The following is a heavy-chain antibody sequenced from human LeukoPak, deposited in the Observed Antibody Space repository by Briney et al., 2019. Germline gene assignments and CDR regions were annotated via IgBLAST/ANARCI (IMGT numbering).Heavy chain of an antibody. CDR3: ARDGRGGYNPFDY. V-gene: IGHV4-59*12. J-gene: IGHJ4*02. CDR1: GGSINYYY. CDR2: IYYRGST. D-gene: IGHD5-24*01. Sequence: SETLSLTCTVSGGSINYYYWSWIRQPPGKGLEWIGYIYYRGSTNYNPSLNSRVTISVDTSKNQFSLKLSSVTAADTAVYYCARDGRGGYNPFDYWGQGTLVTVSS.